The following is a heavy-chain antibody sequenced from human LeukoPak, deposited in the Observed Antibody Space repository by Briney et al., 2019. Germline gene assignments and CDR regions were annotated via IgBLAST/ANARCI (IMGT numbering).Heavy chain of an antibody. CDR1: GFIFSSYW. D-gene: IGHD6-13*01. V-gene: IGHV3-74*01. CDR3: ARGIAAAGYYYYGMDV. J-gene: IGHJ6*02. CDR2: INSDGSST. Sequence: GGSLRLSCAASGFIFSSYWMHWVRQAPGKGLVWVPRINSDGSSTSYADSVKGRFTISRDNAKNTLYLQMNSLRAEDTAVYYCARGIAAAGYYYYGMDVWGQGTTVTVSS.